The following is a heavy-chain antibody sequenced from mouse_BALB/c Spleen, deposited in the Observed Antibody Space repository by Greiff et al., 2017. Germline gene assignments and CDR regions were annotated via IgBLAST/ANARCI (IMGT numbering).Heavy chain of an antibody. D-gene: IGHD2-14*01. Sequence: EVQLQESGGGLVQPGGSRKLSCAASGFTFSSFGMHWVRQAPEKGLEWVAYISSGSSTIYYADTVKGRFTISRDNPKNTLFLQMTSLRSEDTAMYYCARLNRYDYAMDYWGQGTSVTVSS. V-gene: IGHV5-17*02. J-gene: IGHJ4*01. CDR3: ARLNRYDYAMDY. CDR2: ISSGSSTI. CDR1: GFTFSSFG.